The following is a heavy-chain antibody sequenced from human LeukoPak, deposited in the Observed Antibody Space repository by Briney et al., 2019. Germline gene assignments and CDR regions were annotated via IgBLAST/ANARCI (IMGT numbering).Heavy chain of an antibody. D-gene: IGHD3-22*01. CDR1: GYTFTSYD. CDR2: INPSGGST. V-gene: IGHV1-46*01. J-gene: IGHJ3*02. Sequence: ASVKVSCKASGYTFTSYDINWVRQATGQGLEWMGIINPSGGSTSYAQKFQGRVTMTRDMSTSTVYMELSSLRAEDTAVYYCVRDHHRRLYDSQARDTFDTWGQGAMVTVSS. CDR3: VRDHHRRLYDSQARDTFDT.